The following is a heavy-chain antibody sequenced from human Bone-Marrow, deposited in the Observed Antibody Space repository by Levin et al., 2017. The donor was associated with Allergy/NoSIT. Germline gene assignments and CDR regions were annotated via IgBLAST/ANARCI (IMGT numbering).Heavy chain of an antibody. CDR1: GFTFSSYA. D-gene: IGHD3-16*01. CDR3: AKGGIGESGALDY. CDR2: LSSGAST. J-gene: IGHJ4*02. Sequence: ETLSLTCAASGFTFSSYAMTWVRQAPGKGLEWVSSLSSGASTYYAGSVKGRFTISRDNSKNTLSLQMNSLRGDDTAVYYCAKGGIGESGALDYWGQGTLVAVSS. V-gene: IGHV3-23*01.